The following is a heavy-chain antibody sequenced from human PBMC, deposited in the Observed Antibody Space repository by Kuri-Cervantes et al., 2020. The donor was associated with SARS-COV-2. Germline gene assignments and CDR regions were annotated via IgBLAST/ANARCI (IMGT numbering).Heavy chain of an antibody. J-gene: IGHJ4*02. V-gene: IGHV3-30*02. CDR1: GFTFSSYG. CDR3: AARLQGALDY. CDR2: IRYDGSNK. D-gene: IGHD3-10*01. Sequence: GESLKISCAASGFTFSSYGMHWVRQAPGKGLEWVAFIRYDGSNKYYADSVKGRFTISRDNSKNTLYLQMNSLRAEDTAVYYCAARLQGALDYWGQGTLVTVSS.